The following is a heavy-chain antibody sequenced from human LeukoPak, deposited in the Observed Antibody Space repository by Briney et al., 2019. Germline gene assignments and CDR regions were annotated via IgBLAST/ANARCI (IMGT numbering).Heavy chain of an antibody. Sequence: PGRSLRLSCAASGFTFNNYGMHWVRQAPGKRLEWVAVIWYDGSYKHHAVSVKGRFTISRDNSKNTLYLQMNSLRAEDTAVYYCARGAAAGPDAFDIWGQGTMVTVSS. CDR1: GFTFNNYG. D-gene: IGHD6-13*01. CDR2: IWYDGSYK. CDR3: ARGAAAGPDAFDI. V-gene: IGHV3-33*01. J-gene: IGHJ3*02.